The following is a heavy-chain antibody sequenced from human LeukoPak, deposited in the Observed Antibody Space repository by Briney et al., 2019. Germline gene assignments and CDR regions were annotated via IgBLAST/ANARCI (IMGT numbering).Heavy chain of an antibody. V-gene: IGHV3-9*01. J-gene: IGHJ4*02. CDR1: GFTFDDYA. CDR2: ISWNSGSI. CDR3: AKGDFSSSWYFDY. D-gene: IGHD6-13*01. Sequence: GGSLRLSCAASGFTFDDYALHWVRQAPGRGLEWVSGISWNSGSIGYADSVKGRFTISRDNAKNSLYLQMNSLRAEDTALYYCAKGDFSSSWYFDYWGQGTLVTVSS.